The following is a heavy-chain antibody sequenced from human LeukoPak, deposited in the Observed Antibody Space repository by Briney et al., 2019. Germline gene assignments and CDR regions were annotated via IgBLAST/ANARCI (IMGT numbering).Heavy chain of an antibody. D-gene: IGHD6-13*01. CDR2: IYYSGST. V-gene: IGHV4-59*01. CDR1: GGSISSYY. J-gene: IGHJ5*02. Sequence: SETLSLTCTVSGGSISSYYWSWIRQPPGKGLEWIGYIYYSGSTNYNPSLKSRVTISVDTSKNQFSLKLSSVTAADTAVYYCARVEEQQLVRWFDPWGQGTLVTVSS. CDR3: ARVEEQQLVRWFDP.